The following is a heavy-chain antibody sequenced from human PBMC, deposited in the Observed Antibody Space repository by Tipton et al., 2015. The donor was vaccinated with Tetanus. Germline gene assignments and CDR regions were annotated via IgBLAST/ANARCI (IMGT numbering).Heavy chain of an antibody. D-gene: IGHD3-10*01. CDR2: IKSKTDGGTT. V-gene: IGHV3-15*07. CDR1: GLFFKNAW. J-gene: IGHJ4*02. CDR3: ATTGIGGSGSRVGS. Sequence: SLRLSCATSGLFFKNAWMNWVRQAPGKGLECVGRIKSKTDGGTTDDAARVKARISISRDDSTNTLYLQMNSVKTEDTDVSYCATTGIGGSGSRVGSWGRGPLVPVSS.